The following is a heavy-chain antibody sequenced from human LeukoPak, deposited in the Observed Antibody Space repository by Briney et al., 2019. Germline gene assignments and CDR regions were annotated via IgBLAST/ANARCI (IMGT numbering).Heavy chain of an antibody. D-gene: IGHD3-10*01. J-gene: IGHJ3*02. Sequence: GRSLRLSCAASGFTFDDYAMHWVRQPPGKGLEWVSSISWNSGNIGYADSVKGRFTISRDIAKNSLYLQMNSLRAEDTALYYCAKGVRITMVRGAFDIWGQGTMVTVSS. CDR3: AKGVRITMVRGAFDI. CDR2: ISWNSGNI. CDR1: GFTFDDYA. V-gene: IGHV3-9*01.